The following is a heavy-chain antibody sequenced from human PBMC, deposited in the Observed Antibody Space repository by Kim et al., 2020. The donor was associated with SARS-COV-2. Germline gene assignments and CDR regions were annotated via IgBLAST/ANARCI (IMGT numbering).Heavy chain of an antibody. V-gene: IGHV3-11*03. Sequence: GGSLRLSCAASGLNFNIEFMSWIRQSPGKGLEWVAYISNSGHYTNYADSVQGRFTISRDNAQNSLHLQMNNLRAEDTAIYYCTNIRYGQIYYWGQGTLVT. CDR3: TNIRYGQIYY. D-gene: IGHD3-9*01. CDR2: ISNSGHYT. CDR1: GLNFNIEF. J-gene: IGHJ4*02.